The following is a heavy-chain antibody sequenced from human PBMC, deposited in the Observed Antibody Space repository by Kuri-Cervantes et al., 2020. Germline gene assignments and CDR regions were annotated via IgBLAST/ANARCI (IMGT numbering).Heavy chain of an antibody. D-gene: IGHD4-17*01. CDR2: IWYDGNNK. CDR3: TRGSADYYGYYYHWYFYL. CDR1: GFTFISYG. Sequence: LSLTCAASGFTFISYGMHWVRQAPGKGLEWVALIWYDGNNKYYADSVRGRITISRDNYQNTLYLQVNSLRAEDTAVYYCTRGSADYYGYYYHWYFYLWGRGTLVTVSS. J-gene: IGHJ2*01. V-gene: IGHV3-33*01.